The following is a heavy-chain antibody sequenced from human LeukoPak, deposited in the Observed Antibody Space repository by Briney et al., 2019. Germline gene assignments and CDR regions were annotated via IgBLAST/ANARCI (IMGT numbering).Heavy chain of an antibody. CDR1: GFTFSSYA. CDR3: AKELDGYYYAAGFDY. CDR2: ISGSGGST. D-gene: IGHD3-22*01. Sequence: GGSLRLSCAASGFTFSSYAMSWVRQAPGKGLEWVAAISGSGGSTYYADSVKGRFTISRDNSKNTLYLQMNILRAEDTAVYYCAKELDGYYYAAGFDYWGQGTLVTVSS. V-gene: IGHV3-23*01. J-gene: IGHJ4*02.